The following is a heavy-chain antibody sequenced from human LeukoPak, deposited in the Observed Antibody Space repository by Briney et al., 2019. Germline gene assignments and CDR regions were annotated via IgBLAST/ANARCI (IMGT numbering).Heavy chain of an antibody. J-gene: IGHJ6*02. D-gene: IGHD2-2*01. V-gene: IGHV4-34*01. Sequence: PSETLSLTCAVYGGSFSDYFWGWIRQPPGKGLEWLGEVKHSGRTYDNPSLKSRVTISVDTSKNQFSLNLSSVTAADTAVYYCARDVVVVPAAIHYGMDVWGQGTTVTVSS. CDR1: GGSFSDYF. CDR2: VKHSGRT. CDR3: ARDVVVVPAAIHYGMDV.